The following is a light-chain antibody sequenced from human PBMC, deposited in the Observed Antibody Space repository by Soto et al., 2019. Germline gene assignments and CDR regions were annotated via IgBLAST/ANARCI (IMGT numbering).Light chain of an antibody. Sequence: EIVLTQSPGTLSLSPGERATLSCRASQSVSSSYLAWYQQNPGQAPRLLIYGASSRATGIPDRFSGSGSGTDFTVTISRLEPEDFAVYDGQQYGSSAPTFGQGTKVEIK. J-gene: IGKJ1*01. CDR3: QQYGSSAPT. CDR2: GAS. CDR1: QSVSSSY. V-gene: IGKV3-20*01.